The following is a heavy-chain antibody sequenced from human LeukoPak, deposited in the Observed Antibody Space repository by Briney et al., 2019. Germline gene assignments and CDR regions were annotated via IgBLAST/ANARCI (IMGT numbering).Heavy chain of an antibody. CDR1: GFTFSSYG. CDR2: ISYDGSNK. J-gene: IGHJ4*02. Sequence: GRSLRLSCAASGFTFSSYGMHWVRQAPGKGLEWVAVISYDGSNKYYADSVKGRFTISRDNSKNTLYLQMNSLRAEDTAVYYCAREVGRSSWYGALDYWGQGTLVTVSS. CDR3: AREVGRSSWYGALDY. V-gene: IGHV3-30*03. D-gene: IGHD6-13*01.